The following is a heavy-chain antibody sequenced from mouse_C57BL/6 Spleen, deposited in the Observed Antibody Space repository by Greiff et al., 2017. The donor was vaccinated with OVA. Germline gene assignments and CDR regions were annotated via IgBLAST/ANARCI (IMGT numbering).Heavy chain of an antibody. V-gene: IGHV1-80*01. J-gene: IGHJ4*01. D-gene: IGHD1-1*01. Sequence: VKLVESGAELVKPGASVKISCKASGYAFSSYWMNWVKQRPGKGLEWIGQIYPGDGDTNYNGKFKGKATLTADKSSSTAYMQLSSLTSEDSAVYFCARSTTVVATRYAMDYWGQGTSVTVSS. CDR3: ARSTTVVATRYAMDY. CDR1: GYAFSSYW. CDR2: IYPGDGDT.